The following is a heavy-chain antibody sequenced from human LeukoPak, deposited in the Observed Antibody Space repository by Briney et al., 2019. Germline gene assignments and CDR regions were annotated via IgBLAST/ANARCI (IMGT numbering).Heavy chain of an antibody. J-gene: IGHJ3*02. CDR1: GFTFSNYA. CDR2: ISYDGSNK. Sequence: GGSLRLSCAASGFTFSNYAMHWVRQAPGKGLEWVAVISYDGSNKYYADSVKGRFTISRDNSKNTLYLQMNSLRAEDTAVYYCARDPTYYYDSSGYPDAFDIWGQGTMVTVSS. V-gene: IGHV3-30-3*01. CDR3: ARDPTYYYDSSGYPDAFDI. D-gene: IGHD3-22*01.